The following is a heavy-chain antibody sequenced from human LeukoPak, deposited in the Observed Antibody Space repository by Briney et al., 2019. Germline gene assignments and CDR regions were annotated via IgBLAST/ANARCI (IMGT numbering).Heavy chain of an antibody. J-gene: IGHJ4*02. CDR1: GFTFSSYW. D-gene: IGHD3-22*01. Sequence: GGSLRLSCAASGFTFSSYWMSWVRQAQGKGLEWVANIKQDRSEKYYVDSVKGRFTISRDNAKNSLYLQMNSLRAEDTAVYYCASDSVFGYYDSSGYYSPFVYWGQGTLVTVSS. CDR3: ASDSVFGYYDSSGYYSPFVY. CDR2: IKQDRSEK. V-gene: IGHV3-7*01.